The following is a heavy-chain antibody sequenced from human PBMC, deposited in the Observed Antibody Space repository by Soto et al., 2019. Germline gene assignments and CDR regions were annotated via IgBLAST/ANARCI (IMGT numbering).Heavy chain of an antibody. CDR2: IYSGGST. CDR3: AKEAGGGTAMVTSYFDY. CDR1: GFTVSSNY. V-gene: IGHV3-53*01. D-gene: IGHD5-18*01. J-gene: IGHJ4*02. Sequence: GGSLRLSCAASGFTVSSNYMSWARQAPGKGPEWVSVIYSGGSTYYADSVKGRFTVSRDNSRSTLYLHMNSLRADDTAIYYCAKEAGGGTAMVTSYFDYWGQGTLVTVSS.